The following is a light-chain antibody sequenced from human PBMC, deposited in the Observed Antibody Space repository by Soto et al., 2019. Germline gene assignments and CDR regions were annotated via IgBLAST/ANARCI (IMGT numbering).Light chain of an antibody. J-gene: IGLJ1*01. CDR3: LLSYSGARLYV. V-gene: IGLV7-46*01. Sequence: AVVTQEPSRTVSPGGTVTLTCGSSTGAVTSGHYPYWFQQKPGQAPRTLIYDTSNKHSWTPARFSGSLLGGKAALTLSGAQPEDEAEYYCLLSYSGARLYVFGTGTKVTVL. CDR1: TGAVTSGHY. CDR2: DTS.